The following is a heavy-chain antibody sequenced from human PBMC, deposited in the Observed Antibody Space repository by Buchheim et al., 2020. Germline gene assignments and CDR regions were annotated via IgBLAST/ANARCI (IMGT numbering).Heavy chain of an antibody. J-gene: IGHJ4*02. CDR1: GFTFSSNS. CDR2: ITGDGVDT. Sequence: EVQLLESGGALVQPGGSLRLSCAASGFTFSSNSMSWVRQAPGKGLDWVSAITGDGVDTFYADSVKGRFTISRDNSKNTLYLQMNSLRAEDTAVYYCAIAPAGPLDYWGQGTL. CDR3: AIAPAGPLDY. V-gene: IGHV3-23*01.